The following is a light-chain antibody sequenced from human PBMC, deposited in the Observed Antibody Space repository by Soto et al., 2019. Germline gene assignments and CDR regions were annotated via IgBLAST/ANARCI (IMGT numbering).Light chain of an antibody. V-gene: IGLV2-14*03. Sequence: QSALTQPASVSGSPGQSITISCTGTSSDVGGYKYVSWYQHHPGKAPKLMIYDVSNRPSGVSNRFSGSKSGNTASLTISGLQAEDEADYYCSSYTTSSNYVFGTGTKVTVL. CDR3: SSYTTSSNYV. CDR2: DVS. J-gene: IGLJ1*01. CDR1: SSDVGGYKY.